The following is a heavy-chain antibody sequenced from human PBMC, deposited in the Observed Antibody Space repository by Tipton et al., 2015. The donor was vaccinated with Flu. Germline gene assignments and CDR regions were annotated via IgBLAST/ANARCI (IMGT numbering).Heavy chain of an antibody. CDR2: IRSNVNGGST. Sequence: SLRLSCTASGFTFGDYAMSWVRQAPGKGLEWVGFIRSNVNGGSTEYAASVKGRFIISRDDSKSIAYLQMNSLRTEDTAVYYCSRDLPHEDWFDTWGQGTLVTVSS. V-gene: IGHV3-49*04. CDR1: GFTFGDYA. J-gene: IGHJ5*02. CDR3: SRDLPHEDWFDT.